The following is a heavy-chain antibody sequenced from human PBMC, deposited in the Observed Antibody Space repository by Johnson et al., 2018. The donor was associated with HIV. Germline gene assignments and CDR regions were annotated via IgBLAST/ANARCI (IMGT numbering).Heavy chain of an antibody. Sequence: VQVVESGGGLVKPGGSLRLSCAASGFTFSNAWMSWVRQAPGKGLEWVGRIKSKTDGGTTDYAAPVKGRFTISRDDSKNTLYLQMNSLKAEDTAVYYCTTARLLWWGGAFDIWGQGTVVTVSS. V-gene: IGHV3-15*01. CDR2: IKSKTDGGTT. CDR1: GFTFSNAW. D-gene: IGHD3-10*01. J-gene: IGHJ3*02. CDR3: TTARLLWWGGAFDI.